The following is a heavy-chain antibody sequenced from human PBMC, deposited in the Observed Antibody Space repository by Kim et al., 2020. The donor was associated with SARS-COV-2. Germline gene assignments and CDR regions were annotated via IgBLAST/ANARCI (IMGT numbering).Heavy chain of an antibody. D-gene: IGHD3-22*01. CDR3: ASLRLYYYDSSGYYSGLGYFDL. V-gene: IGHV4-39*01. CDR2: IYYSGST. CDR1: GGSISSSSYY. J-gene: IGHJ2*01. Sequence: SETLSLTCTVFGGSISSSSYYWGWIRQPPGKGLEWIGSIYYSGSTYYNPSLKSRVTISVDTSKNQFSLKLSSVTAADTAVYYCASLRLYYYDSSGYYSGLGYFDLWGRGTLVTVSS.